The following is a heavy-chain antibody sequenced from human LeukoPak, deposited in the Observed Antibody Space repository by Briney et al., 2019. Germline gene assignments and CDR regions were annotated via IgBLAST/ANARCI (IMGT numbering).Heavy chain of an antibody. Sequence: ASVKVSCKATGYTFTSYAMNWVRQAPGQGLEWMGWINTNTGNPTYAQGFTGRFVFSLDTSVSTAYLQISSLKAEDTAVYYCARDRVWFGELTSSFFDPWGQGTLVTVSS. J-gene: IGHJ5*02. CDR1: GYTFTSYA. V-gene: IGHV7-4-1*02. D-gene: IGHD3-10*01. CDR2: INTNTGNP. CDR3: ARDRVWFGELTSSFFDP.